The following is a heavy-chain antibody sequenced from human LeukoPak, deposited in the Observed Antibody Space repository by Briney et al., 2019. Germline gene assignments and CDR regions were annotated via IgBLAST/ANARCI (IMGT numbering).Heavy chain of an antibody. J-gene: IGHJ4*02. CDR2: IYFSGNT. V-gene: IGHV4-39*01. D-gene: IGHD2-8*01. Sequence: SETLSLTCTVSGNSISTSKSYWGWIRQPPLKGLEWIGSIYFSGNTYYNASLKSRVTISVDTSKNQFSLTLTSVTAADTAVYYCASHRMYGYYFDYWGQGTLVTVSS. CDR1: GNSISTSKSY. CDR3: ASHRMYGYYFDY.